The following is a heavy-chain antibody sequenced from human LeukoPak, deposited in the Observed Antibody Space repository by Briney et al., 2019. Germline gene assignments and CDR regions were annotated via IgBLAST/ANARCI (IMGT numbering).Heavy chain of an antibody. D-gene: IGHD3-22*01. CDR1: GGSISSSSYY. CDR3: ARDAEGGYYDSSGFDY. V-gene: IGHV4-39*07. CDR2: IYYSGST. J-gene: IGHJ4*02. Sequence: SETLSLTCTVSGGSISSSSYYWGWIRQPPGKGLEWIGTIYYSGSTYYNPSLKSRVTISVDTSKNQFSLKLSSVTAADTAVYYCARDAEGGYYDSSGFDYWGQGTLVTVSS.